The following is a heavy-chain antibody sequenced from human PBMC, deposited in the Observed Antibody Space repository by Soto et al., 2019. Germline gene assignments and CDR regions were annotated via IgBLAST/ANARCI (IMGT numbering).Heavy chain of an antibody. CDR1: GYTFTSYD. CDR2: MNPNSGNT. J-gene: IGHJ6*02. V-gene: IGHV1-8*01. CDR3: ARAGRIVARRGGAGGMDV. D-gene: IGHD6-6*01. Sequence: QVQLVQSGAEVKKPGASVKVSCNASGYTFTSYDINWVRQATGQGLEWMGWMNPNSGNTGYAQKFQGRVTMTRNTSISTAYMELSSLRSEDTAVYYCARAGRIVARRGGAGGMDVWGQGTTVTVSS.